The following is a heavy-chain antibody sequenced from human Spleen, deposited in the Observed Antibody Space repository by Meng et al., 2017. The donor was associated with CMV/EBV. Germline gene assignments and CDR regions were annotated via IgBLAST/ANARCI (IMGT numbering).Heavy chain of an antibody. CDR3: ASWWGYCSSTSCPPYYYYGMDV. Sequence: GESLKISCAASGFTFSSYAMSWVRQAPGKGLEWVSAISVSGGSTYYADSVKGRFTISRDNSKNTLYLQMNSLRAEDTAVYYCASWWGYCSSTSCPPYYYYGMDVWGQGTTVTVSS. CDR2: ISVSGGST. V-gene: IGHV3-23*01. CDR1: GFTFSSYA. J-gene: IGHJ6*02. D-gene: IGHD2-2*01.